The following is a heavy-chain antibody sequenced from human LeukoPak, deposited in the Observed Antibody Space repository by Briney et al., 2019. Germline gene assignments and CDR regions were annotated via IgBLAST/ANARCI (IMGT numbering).Heavy chain of an antibody. CDR1: GYTFTGYY. V-gene: IGHV1-2*02. D-gene: IGHD3-22*01. CDR2: INPNSGGT. J-gene: IGHJ4*02. CDR3: ARTYYYDSSGSFDY. Sequence: ASVKVSCKASGYTFTGYYMHWVRQAPGQGLEWMGWINPNSGGTNYAQKFQGRVTMTRDTSISTAYVELSRLRPDDTAVYHCARTYYYDSSGSFDYWGQGTLVTVSS.